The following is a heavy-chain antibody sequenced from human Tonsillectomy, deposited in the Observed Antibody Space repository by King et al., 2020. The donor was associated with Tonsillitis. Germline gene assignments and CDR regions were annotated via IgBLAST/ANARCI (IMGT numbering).Heavy chain of an antibody. J-gene: IGHJ6*03. CDR3: AKVTGYNFCDYMDV. Sequence: QLVQSGGGVVQPGRSLKLSCAASGFTFSNHGMHWVRQAPGKGPEWVAVISYDGDDRFYAESVKGRFTISRDNSKNTLFLQMHRLRAEDTAVYYCAKVTGYNFCDYMDVWGKGTTVTVSS. CDR1: GFTFSNHG. D-gene: IGHD5-24*01. V-gene: IGHV3-30*18. CDR2: ISYDGDDR.